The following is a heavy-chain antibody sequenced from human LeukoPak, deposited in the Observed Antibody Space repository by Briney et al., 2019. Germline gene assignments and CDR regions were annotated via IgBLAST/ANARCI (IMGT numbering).Heavy chain of an antibody. CDR3: AREVGANFDY. J-gene: IGHJ4*02. V-gene: IGHV4-30-4*08. Sequence: SETLSLTCTVSGGSISSSSYYWSWIRQPPGKGLEWIGYIYYSGSTYYNPSLKSRVTISVDTSKNQFSLKLSSVTAADTAVYYCAREVGANFDYWGQGTLVTVSS. CDR1: GGSISSSSYY. D-gene: IGHD1-26*01. CDR2: IYYSGST.